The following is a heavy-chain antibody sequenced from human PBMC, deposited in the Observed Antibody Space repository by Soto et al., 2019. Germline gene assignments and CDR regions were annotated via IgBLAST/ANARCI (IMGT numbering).Heavy chain of an antibody. V-gene: IGHV3-53*01. Sequence: GKELEWISVIYSGGRTYYADSVKGRSTISRDNSKNPLSLQMNSLTAEDTAVYYCARDLGIHKISYFAYWGQGIVVTVSS. J-gene: IGHJ4*02. CDR3: ARDLGIHKISYFAY. CDR2: IYSGGRT. D-gene: IGHD7-27*01.